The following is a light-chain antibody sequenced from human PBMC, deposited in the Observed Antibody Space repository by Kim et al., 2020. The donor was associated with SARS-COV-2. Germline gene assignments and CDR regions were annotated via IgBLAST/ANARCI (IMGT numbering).Light chain of an antibody. CDR1: SGSIASGY. J-gene: IGLJ2*01. CDR3: QSYDSAHVI. Sequence: NFMLTQPHSVSESPGNTVTISCTRSSGSIASGYVQWYQQRPGSVPTTVIQENNQRPSGVPDRFSGSIDSSSNSASLTISGLTTEDEADYYCQSYDSAHVIFGGGTQLTVL. CDR2: ENN. V-gene: IGLV6-57*03.